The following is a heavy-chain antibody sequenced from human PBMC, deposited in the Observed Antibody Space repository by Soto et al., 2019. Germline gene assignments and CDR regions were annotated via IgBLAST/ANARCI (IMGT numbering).Heavy chain of an antibody. J-gene: IGHJ4*02. CDR3: AKDRGVVPAAMLTC. CDR2: ISGSGGST. V-gene: IGHV3-23*01. CDR1: GVSFSSYA. D-gene: IGHD2-2*01. Sequence: GGCLGLSSAACGVSFSSYAMGGVRPAPGKGLEWVSAISGSGGSTYYADSVKGRFTISRDNSKNTLYPQMNSLRAEDTAVYYCAKDRGVVPAAMLTCWGQGTLVTVSS.